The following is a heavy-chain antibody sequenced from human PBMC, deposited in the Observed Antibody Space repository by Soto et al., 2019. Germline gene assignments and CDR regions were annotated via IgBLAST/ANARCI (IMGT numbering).Heavy chain of an antibody. J-gene: IGHJ6*02. V-gene: IGHV5-51*01. CDR1: GYIFSTYW. CDR3: ARQTAYDSSGYYRNYYSYGMDV. CDR2: IYPVDSDT. D-gene: IGHD3-22*01. Sequence: GESLKISCKGSGYIFSTYWIGWVRQMPGKGLEWMGIIYPVDSDTRYSPSFKGQVTISADKSISTAYLQWSSLKASDTAMYYCARQTAYDSSGYYRNYYSYGMDVWGQGTTVTVSS.